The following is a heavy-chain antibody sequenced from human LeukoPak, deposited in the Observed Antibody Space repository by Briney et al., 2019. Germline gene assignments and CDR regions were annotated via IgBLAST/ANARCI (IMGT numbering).Heavy chain of an antibody. CDR3: ARDGEGSGSYLYLRKNYYYGMDV. D-gene: IGHD3-10*01. CDR2: ISSSSSTI. J-gene: IGHJ6*02. Sequence: GGSLRLSCAASGFTFSSYSMNWVRQAPGKGLEWVSYISSSSSTIYYADSVKGRFTISRDNAKNSLYLQMNSLRAEDTAVYYCARDGEGSGSYLYLRKNYYYGMDVWGQGTTVTVSS. CDR1: GFTFSSYS. V-gene: IGHV3-48*04.